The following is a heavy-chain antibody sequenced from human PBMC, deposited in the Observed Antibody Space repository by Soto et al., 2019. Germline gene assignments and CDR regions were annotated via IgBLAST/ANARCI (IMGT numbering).Heavy chain of an antibody. CDR1: GFMFSDFA. CDR3: ARAVPIVTATRGSYYFDY. J-gene: IGHJ4*02. V-gene: IGHV3-11*06. CDR2: ISSSGSYT. D-gene: IGHD5-12*01. Sequence: VQLLESGGGLVQPGGSLRLSCAASGFMFSDFAMSWVRQAPGKGLEWISYISSSGSYTSYADSVRGRFTISRDNAKNSMYLQMNSLRAEDTAFYYCARAVPIVTATRGSYYFDYWGQGTLVTVSS.